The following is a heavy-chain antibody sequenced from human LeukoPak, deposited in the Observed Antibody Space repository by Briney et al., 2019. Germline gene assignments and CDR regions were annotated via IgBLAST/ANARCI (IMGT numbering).Heavy chain of an antibody. CDR3: ARDFSHRGYSYAPY. Sequence: PGGSPRLSCAASGFTFSSYSMNWVRQAPGKGLEWVSYISSSSSTIYYADSVKGRFTISRDNAKNSLYLQMNSLRAEDTAVYYCARDFSHRGYSYAPYWGQGTLVTVSS. CDR1: GFTFSSYS. V-gene: IGHV3-48*04. D-gene: IGHD5-18*01. J-gene: IGHJ4*02. CDR2: ISSSSSTI.